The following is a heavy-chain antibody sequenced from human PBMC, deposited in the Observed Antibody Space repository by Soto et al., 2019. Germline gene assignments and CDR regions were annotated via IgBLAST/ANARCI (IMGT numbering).Heavy chain of an antibody. J-gene: IGHJ4*02. CDR3: ARGGHVVVVTAALDY. CDR1: GDTFTDYY. V-gene: IGHV1-46*01. CDR2: VNPSGGHT. Sequence: QVQLVQSGAEVKKPGASVKVSCKASGDTFTDYYIHWVRQAPGQGLEWMGTVNPSGGHTTYAQHCLGRMTXTXXXSXXTLDRELTSLTSEDTAVYYCARGGHVVVVTAALDYWGQGTLVTVSS. D-gene: IGHD2-21*02.